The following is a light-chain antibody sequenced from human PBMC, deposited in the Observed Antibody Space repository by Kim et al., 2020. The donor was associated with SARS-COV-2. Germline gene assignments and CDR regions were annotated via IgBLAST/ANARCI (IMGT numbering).Light chain of an antibody. CDR3: QQYATSPYT. CDR1: QSVSSNY. CDR2: DAS. V-gene: IGKV3-20*01. J-gene: IGKJ2*01. Sequence: EIVLTQSPGTLSLSPGERATLSCRASQSVSSNYLAWYQQKPGQAPRLLIYDASSRVTGIPDRFSGRGSGADFTLTISRPEPEDFAVYYCQQYATSPYTFGQGTKLEI.